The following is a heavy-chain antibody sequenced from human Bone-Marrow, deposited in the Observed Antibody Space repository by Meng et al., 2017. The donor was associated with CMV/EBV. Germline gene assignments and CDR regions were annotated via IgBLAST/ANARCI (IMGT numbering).Heavy chain of an antibody. CDR2: NNNDGNT. CDR1: GGAVSDYY. Sequence: GDYGGAVSDYYWDWIRQNAGKGLEWIGENNNDGNTNYRSSLKSRITISVDTSKNQFSLKVNSVTAADTAKYYCARRSRHNSGWYIDYWSQGTLVTVSS. V-gene: IGHV4-34*01. D-gene: IGHD6-19*01. CDR3: ARRSRHNSGWYIDY. J-gene: IGHJ4*02.